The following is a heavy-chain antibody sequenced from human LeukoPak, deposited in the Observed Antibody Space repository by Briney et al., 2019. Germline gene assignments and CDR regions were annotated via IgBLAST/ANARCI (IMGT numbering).Heavy chain of an antibody. V-gene: IGHV3-66*02. CDR3: AKGSSGWGGIDY. J-gene: IGHJ4*02. D-gene: IGHD6-19*01. CDR2: IYSGGST. Sequence: GGSLRLSCAASGFTVSSNYMSWVRQAPGKGLEWVSVIYSGGSTYYADPVKGRFTISRDNSKNTLYLQMNSLRAEDTAVYYCAKGSSGWGGIDYWGQGTLVTVSS. CDR1: GFTVSSNY.